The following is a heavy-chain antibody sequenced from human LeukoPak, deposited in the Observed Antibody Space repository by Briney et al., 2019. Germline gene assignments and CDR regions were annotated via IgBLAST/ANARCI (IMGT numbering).Heavy chain of an antibody. Sequence: GGSLRLSCAASGFTFGSYWMHWVRQAPGKGLEWVAFIRYDGSNTYYADSVKGRFTISRDNSKNTLYLQMNSLRAEDTAVYYCAKGYCSSTSCYRDYYYYMDVWGKGTTVTVSS. D-gene: IGHD2-2*02. V-gene: IGHV3-30*02. J-gene: IGHJ6*03. CDR3: AKGYCSSTSCYRDYYYYMDV. CDR2: IRYDGSNT. CDR1: GFTFGSYW.